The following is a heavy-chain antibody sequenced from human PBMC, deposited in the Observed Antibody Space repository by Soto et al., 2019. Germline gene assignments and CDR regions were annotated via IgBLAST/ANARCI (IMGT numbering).Heavy chain of an antibody. CDR3: ARGYRYCSSTSCYAYYNWFDP. V-gene: IGHV4-34*01. J-gene: IGHJ5*02. Sequence: SETLSLTCAVYGGSFSGYYWSWIRQPPGKGLEWIGEINHSGSTNYNPSLKSRVTISVDTSKNQFSLKLSSVTAADTAVYYCARGYRYCSSTSCYAYYNWFDPWGQGTLVTVSS. CDR1: GGSFSGYY. D-gene: IGHD2-2*01. CDR2: INHSGST.